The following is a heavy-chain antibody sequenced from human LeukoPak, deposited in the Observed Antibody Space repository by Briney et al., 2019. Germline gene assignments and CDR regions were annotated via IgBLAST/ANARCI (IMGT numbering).Heavy chain of an antibody. D-gene: IGHD1-7*01. Sequence: ASVKVSCKASGYTFTSYGISWVRQAPGQGLEWMGWISAYNGNTNYAQKLQGRVTMTTDTSTSTAYMELRSLRSDDTAVYYCARDQAGNWNYDGEFDYWGQGTLVTVSS. CDR2: ISAYNGNT. CDR1: GYTFTSYG. J-gene: IGHJ4*02. V-gene: IGHV1-18*01. CDR3: ARDQAGNWNYDGEFDY.